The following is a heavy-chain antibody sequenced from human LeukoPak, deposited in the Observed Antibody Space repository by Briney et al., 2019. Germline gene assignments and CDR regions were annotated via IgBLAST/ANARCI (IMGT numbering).Heavy chain of an antibody. D-gene: IGHD3-10*01. CDR3: ARGGAMVRGVTHNWFDP. Sequence: PGGSLRLSCAASGFTFSSYSMNWVHQAPGKGLEWVSSISSSSSYIYYADSVKGRFTITRDNAKNSLYLQMNSLRAEDTAVYYCARGGAMVRGVTHNWFDPWGQGTLVTVSS. J-gene: IGHJ5*02. CDR1: GFTFSSYS. V-gene: IGHV3-21*01. CDR2: ISSSSSYI.